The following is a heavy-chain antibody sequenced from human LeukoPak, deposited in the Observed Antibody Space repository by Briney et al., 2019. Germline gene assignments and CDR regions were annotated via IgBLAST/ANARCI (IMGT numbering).Heavy chain of an antibody. V-gene: IGHV3-33*01. CDR3: TRDGAGSRNSVYFDY. CDR1: GFTFSKYG. Sequence: PGTSLRLSCAASGFTFSKYGMHWVRQAPGKGLEWVAVIWFDGINTNHADSVKGRFTISRDNSKNTLHLQMNSLRAEDTAVYFCTRDGAGSRNSVYFDYWGQGTLVTVSS. J-gene: IGHJ4*02. CDR2: IWFDGINT. D-gene: IGHD4-23*01.